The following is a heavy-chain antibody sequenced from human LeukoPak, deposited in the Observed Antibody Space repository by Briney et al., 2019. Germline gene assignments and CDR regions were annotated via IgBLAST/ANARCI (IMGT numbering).Heavy chain of an antibody. CDR1: GGSFSGYY. D-gene: IGHD3-9*01. CDR3: ARGSRLVPDY. Sequence: SETLSLTCAVYGGSFSGYYWSWIRQPPGKGLEWIGEINHSGSTNYNPSLKSRVTISVDTSKNQFSLKLSSVTAADTAVYYCARGSRLVPDYWAQGTLVTVSS. V-gene: IGHV4-34*01. J-gene: IGHJ4*02. CDR2: INHSGST.